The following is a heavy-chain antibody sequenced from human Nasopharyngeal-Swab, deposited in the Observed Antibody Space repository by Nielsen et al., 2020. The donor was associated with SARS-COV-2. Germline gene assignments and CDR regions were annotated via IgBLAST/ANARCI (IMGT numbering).Heavy chain of an antibody. Sequence: VRQAPGQGLEWMEWISAYNGNTNYAQKLQGRVTMTTDTSTSTAYMELRSLRSEETAVYYCARDRATNYFDYWGQGTLVTVSS. V-gene: IGHV1-18*01. CDR3: ARDRATNYFDY. CDR2: ISAYNGNT. J-gene: IGHJ4*02.